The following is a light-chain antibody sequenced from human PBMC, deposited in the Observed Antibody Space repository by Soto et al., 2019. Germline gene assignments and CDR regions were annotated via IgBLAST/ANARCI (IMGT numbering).Light chain of an antibody. CDR2: LGS. V-gene: IGKV2-28*01. Sequence: DIVMTQSPLSLPVTPGEPASISCRSSQSLLHSSGYNYLDWYLQKPGQSPRLLIHLGSNRASGVHDRISGSGSGTDFTLKISRVEAEDVDVYYCVHALHTPLTCDGGTKVEIK. CDR3: VHALHTPLT. J-gene: IGKJ4*01. CDR1: QSLLHSSGYNY.